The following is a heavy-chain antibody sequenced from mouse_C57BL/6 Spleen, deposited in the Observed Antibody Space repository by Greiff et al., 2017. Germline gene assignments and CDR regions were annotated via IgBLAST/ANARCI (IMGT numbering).Heavy chain of an antibody. J-gene: IGHJ3*01. CDR2: IYPGDGDT. D-gene: IGHD1-1*01. V-gene: IGHV1-82*01. CDR3: ASYCYCGSPAWFAY. Sequence: VQRVESGPELVKPGASVKISCKASGYAFSSYWMNWVKQRPGKGLEWIGRIYPGDGDTNYNGKFKGKATLTADKTSGTAYMQLSSLASEDSAVYFWASYCYCGSPAWFAYWGQGTLVTVSA. CDR1: GYAFSSYW.